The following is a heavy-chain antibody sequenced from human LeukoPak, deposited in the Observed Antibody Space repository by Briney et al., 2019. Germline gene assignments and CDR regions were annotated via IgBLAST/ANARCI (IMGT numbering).Heavy chain of an antibody. Sequence: GGSLRLSCAASGFTFSSYGMHWVRQAPGKGLEWVAVISHDGSNKYYADSVKGRFTISRDNSKNTLYLQMNSLRAEDTAVYYCAKGPYSSSWYGPNYWGQGTLVTVSS. D-gene: IGHD6-13*01. CDR1: GFTFSSYG. CDR3: AKGPYSSSWYGPNY. CDR2: ISHDGSNK. V-gene: IGHV3-30*18. J-gene: IGHJ4*02.